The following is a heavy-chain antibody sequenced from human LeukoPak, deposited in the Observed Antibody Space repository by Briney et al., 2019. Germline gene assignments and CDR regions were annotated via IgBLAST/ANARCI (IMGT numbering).Heavy chain of an antibody. CDR2: IYHSGST. V-gene: IGHV4-30-2*01. J-gene: IGHJ4*02. CDR1: GGSISSGGYS. CDR3: ARDRGICYFDY. Sequence: SQTLSLTRAVSGGSISSGGYSWSWIRQPPGKGLEWIGYIYHSGSTYYNPSLKSRVTISVDRSKNQFSLKLSSVTAADTAVYYCARDRGICYFDYWGQGTLVTVSS.